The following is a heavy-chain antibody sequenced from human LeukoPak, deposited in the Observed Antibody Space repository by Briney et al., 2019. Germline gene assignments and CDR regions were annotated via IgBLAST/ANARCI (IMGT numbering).Heavy chain of an antibody. CDR2: IKSKTDGETT. V-gene: IGHV3-15*01. D-gene: IGHD6-13*01. CDR1: GFTFSNAW. CDR3: TTKGGMDPFDY. J-gene: IGHJ4*02. Sequence: GGSLRLSCAASGFTFSNAWMSWVRQAPGKGLEWVGRIKSKTDGETTDYAAPVKGRFTISRDDSKNTLYLQMNSLKTEDTAVYYCTTKGGMDPFDYWGQGTLVTVSS.